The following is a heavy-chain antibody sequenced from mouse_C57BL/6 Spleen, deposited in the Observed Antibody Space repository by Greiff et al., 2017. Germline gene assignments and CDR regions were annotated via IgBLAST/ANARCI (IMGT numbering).Heavy chain of an antibody. Sequence: QVQLQQPGAELVKPGASVKLSCKASGYTFTSYWMQWVKQRPGQGLEWIGEIDPSDSYTNYNQKFKGKATLTVDTSSSTAYMQLSSLTSEDSAVYYCARRRYGNYFYYFDYWGQGTTLTVSS. V-gene: IGHV1-50*01. J-gene: IGHJ2*01. CDR3: ARRRYGNYFYYFDY. CDR2: IDPSDSYT. D-gene: IGHD2-1*01. CDR1: GYTFTSYW.